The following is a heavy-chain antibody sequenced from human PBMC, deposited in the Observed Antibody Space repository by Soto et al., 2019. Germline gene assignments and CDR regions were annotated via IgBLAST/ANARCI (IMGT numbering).Heavy chain of an antibody. D-gene: IGHD2-2*01. Sequence: GGSLRLSCEASGFTFSSYWMSWVRQAPGKGLEWVANIKQDESEKYYADSVKGRFTISRDNSKNTLYLQMNSLRAEDTAVYYCAKDNCISTSCYRLYNWFDPWGQGTLVTVSS. CDR1: GFTFSSYW. J-gene: IGHJ5*02. CDR2: IKQDESEK. CDR3: AKDNCISTSCYRLYNWFDP. V-gene: IGHV3-7*04.